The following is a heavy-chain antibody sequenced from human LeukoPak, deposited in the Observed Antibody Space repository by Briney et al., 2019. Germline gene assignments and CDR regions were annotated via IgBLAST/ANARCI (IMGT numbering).Heavy chain of an antibody. Sequence: GASVKGSCKASGYTFTSYGISCVRQAPGQGLEWMGWISAYNGNTNYAQKLQGRVTMTTDTSTSTAYMELRSLRSDDTAVYYCASPSREGDSTLWDYMDVWGKGTTVTVSS. D-gene: IGHD2-21*02. CDR3: ASPSREGDSTLWDYMDV. CDR1: GYTFTSYG. J-gene: IGHJ6*03. CDR2: ISAYNGNT. V-gene: IGHV1-18*01.